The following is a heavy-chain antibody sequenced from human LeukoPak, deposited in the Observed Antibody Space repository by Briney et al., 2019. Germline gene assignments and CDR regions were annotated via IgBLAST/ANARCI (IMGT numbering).Heavy chain of an antibody. Sequence: GGSLRLSCAASGFTFSSYWMSWVRQAPGKGLEWVANIKQDGSEKYYVDSVKGRFTISRDNAKNSLYLQMNSLRAEDTAIYYCATVRGSSGTYYIDYWGQGTLVTVSS. J-gene: IGHJ4*02. CDR1: GFTFSSYW. V-gene: IGHV3-7*01. D-gene: IGHD3-10*01. CDR3: ATVRGSSGTYYIDY. CDR2: IKQDGSEK.